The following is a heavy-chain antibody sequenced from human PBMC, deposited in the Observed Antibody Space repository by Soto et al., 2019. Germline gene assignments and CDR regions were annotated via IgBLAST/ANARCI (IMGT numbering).Heavy chain of an antibody. V-gene: IGHV4-34*01. CDR1: GGSFSGYY. D-gene: IGHD2-2*01. CDR2: INHSGST. CDR3: ARMRSEGCSSTSCYRKFDP. Sequence: PSETLSLTCAVYGGSFSGYYWSWIRQPPGKGLEWIGEINHSGSTNYNPSLKSRVTISVDTSKNQFSLKLSSVTAADTAVYYCARMRSEGCSSTSCYRKFDPWGQGTLVTVSS. J-gene: IGHJ5*02.